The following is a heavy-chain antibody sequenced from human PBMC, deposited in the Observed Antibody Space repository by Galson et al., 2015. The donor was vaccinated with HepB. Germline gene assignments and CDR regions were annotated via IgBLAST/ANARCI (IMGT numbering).Heavy chain of an antibody. CDR1: GGTFISYA. CDR2: IIPIFGTA. D-gene: IGHD4-17*01. J-gene: IGHJ6*03. V-gene: IGHV1-69*13. CDR3: ARVGDTGGDYVQYYYYYMDV. Sequence: SVKVSCKASGGTFISYAISWVRQAPGQGLEWMGGIIPIFGTANYAQKFQGRVTITADESTSTAYMELSGLRSEDTAVYYCARVGDTGGDYVQYYYYYMDVWGKGTTVTVSS.